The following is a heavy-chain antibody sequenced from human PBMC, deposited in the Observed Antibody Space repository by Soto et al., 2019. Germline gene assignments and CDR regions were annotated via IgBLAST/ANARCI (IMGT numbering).Heavy chain of an antibody. D-gene: IGHD2-8*01. V-gene: IGHV4-34*01. CDR2: IKHSGST. Sequence: SETMSLPCAAYGGSYSGYYWRWIRQPTGKGLEWIGEIKHSGSTNYNPSLKSRVTISVDTSKNQFSLKLSSVTAADTAVYYGARGPCTNGVCYAFDYWGQGTLVTVSS. J-gene: IGHJ4*02. CDR3: ARGPCTNGVCYAFDY. CDR1: GGSYSGYY.